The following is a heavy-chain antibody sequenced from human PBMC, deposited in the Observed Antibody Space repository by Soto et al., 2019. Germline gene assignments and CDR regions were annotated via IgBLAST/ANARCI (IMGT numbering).Heavy chain of an antibody. Sequence: EVQLLESGGGLVQPGGSLRLSCAASGFSLRNYAMTWVRQAPGKGLEWVSAVSGTGGGTYYADSVKGRFTISRDNSKNTLYLQMSSLRAEDTAVYYCAKTTGWYDAFDIWGQGTMVTVSS. D-gene: IGHD6-19*01. J-gene: IGHJ3*02. CDR3: AKTTGWYDAFDI. CDR2: VSGTGGGT. V-gene: IGHV3-23*01. CDR1: GFSLRNYA.